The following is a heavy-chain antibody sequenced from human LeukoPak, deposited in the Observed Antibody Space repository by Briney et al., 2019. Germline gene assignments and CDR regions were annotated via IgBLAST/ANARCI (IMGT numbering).Heavy chain of an antibody. V-gene: IGHV3-72*01. CDR3: GDLGSAGTDH. Sequence: PGGSLRLSCAASGFTFSPHYMDWVRQSPGQGLEWVGLIRNKASDYTTIYAASVKGRFTISRDDSKNPVYLQMDSLKTEDTAVYYCGDLGSAGTDHWGQGTLVTVSS. CDR1: GFTFSPHY. CDR2: IRNKASDYTT. D-gene: IGHD3-10*01. J-gene: IGHJ4*02.